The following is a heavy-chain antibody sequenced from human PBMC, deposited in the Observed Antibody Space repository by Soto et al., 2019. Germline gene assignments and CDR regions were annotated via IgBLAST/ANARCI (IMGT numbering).Heavy chain of an antibody. CDR3: ARARMFSGAHHGY. Sequence: QVHLVQSGAVVENPGASVKVSCKASGYTFTNFGINWVRQAPGQGLEWMGWITPYNGNANYPQKHQDSLTITTDTSTNTADLELRSLRSDDTAVYFCARARMFSGAHHGYWGQGTRVTVSS. CDR1: GYTFTNFG. D-gene: IGHD1-26*01. J-gene: IGHJ4*02. CDR2: ITPYNGNA. V-gene: IGHV1-18*04.